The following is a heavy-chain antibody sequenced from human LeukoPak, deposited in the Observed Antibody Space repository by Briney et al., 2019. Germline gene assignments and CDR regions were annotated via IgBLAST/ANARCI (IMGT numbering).Heavy chain of an antibody. Sequence: GGSLRLSCVASGFTFSSYWMTWVRQAPGKGLEWVANIKTDGSQIYYVDSVKGRFTISRDNAKNSLYLQMNSLRAEDTAVYYCAKVPWGRGTRGFYYYYYMDVWGKGTTVTVSS. V-gene: IGHV3-7*01. J-gene: IGHJ6*03. CDR2: IKTDGSQI. CDR1: GFTFSSYW. CDR3: AKVPWGRGTRGFYYYYYMDV. D-gene: IGHD3-16*01.